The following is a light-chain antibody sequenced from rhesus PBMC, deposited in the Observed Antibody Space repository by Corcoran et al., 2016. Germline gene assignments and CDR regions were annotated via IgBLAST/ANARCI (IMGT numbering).Light chain of an antibody. V-gene: IGKV3-53*01. CDR1: QSVSRF. Sequence: QVILTQSPATLSLSPGERATLSCRASQSVSRFLAWYQPKPGQAPRLLIYSASTRATGIPDRFSGSGSGTEFTLTSSSLEPEDFAVFYCQKYDYSPFTFGPGTKLDIK. CDR2: SAS. CDR3: QKYDYSPFT. J-gene: IGKJ3*01.